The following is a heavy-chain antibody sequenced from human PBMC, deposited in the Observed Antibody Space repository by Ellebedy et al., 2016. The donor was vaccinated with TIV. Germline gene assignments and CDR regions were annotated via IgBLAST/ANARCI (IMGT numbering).Heavy chain of an antibody. Sequence: GESLKISCAASGFTFSDYSMHWVRQAPGKGLEYVSTISSSGGITYYANSVKGRFTISRDNSKNTLYLQTGSLRTEDMAVYFCARGKGYCPTTSCPFDYWGQGTLVTVSS. CDR3: ARGKGYCPTTSCPFDY. CDR1: GFTFSDYS. J-gene: IGHJ4*02. V-gene: IGHV3-64*01. CDR2: ISSSGGIT. D-gene: IGHD2-2*01.